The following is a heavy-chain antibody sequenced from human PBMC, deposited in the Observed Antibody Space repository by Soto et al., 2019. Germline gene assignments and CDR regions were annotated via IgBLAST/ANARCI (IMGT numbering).Heavy chain of an antibody. CDR2: ISAYNGNT. CDR1: GYTFTSYG. J-gene: IGHJ4*02. D-gene: IGHD3-9*01. V-gene: IGHV1-18*01. CDR3: ARDQYDILTGYYLDY. Sequence: ASVKVSCKASGYTFTSYGTSWVRQAPGQGLEWMGWISAYNGNTNYAQKLQGRVTMTTDTSTSTAYMELRSLRSDDTAVYYCARDQYDILTGYYLDYWGQGTLVTVSS.